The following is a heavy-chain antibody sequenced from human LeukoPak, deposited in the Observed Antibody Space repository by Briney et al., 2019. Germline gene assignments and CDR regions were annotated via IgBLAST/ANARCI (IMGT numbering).Heavy chain of an antibody. J-gene: IGHJ6*03. Sequence: SVKVSCKASGGTFSSYAISWVRQAPGQGLEWMGRIIPIFGTANYAQKFQGRVTITADKSTSTAYMELSSLRSEDTAVYYCADGASGQPYYYYYMDVWGKGTTVTVSS. D-gene: IGHD5-12*01. CDR1: GGTFSSYA. V-gene: IGHV1-69*06. CDR2: IIPIFGTA. CDR3: ADGASGQPYYYYYMDV.